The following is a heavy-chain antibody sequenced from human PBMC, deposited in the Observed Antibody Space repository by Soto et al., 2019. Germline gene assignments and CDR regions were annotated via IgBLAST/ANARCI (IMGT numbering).Heavy chain of an antibody. D-gene: IGHD6-13*01. J-gene: IGHJ6*03. CDR2: MNPNSGNT. CDR1: GYTFTSYD. Sequence: GASVKVSCKASGYTFTSYDINWVRQATGQGLEWMGWMNPNSGNTGYAQKFQGRVTMTRNTSISTAYMELSSLRSEDTAVYYCASGRFTIAAAVPTLYYYCCMDVWGKGTTVTVSS. V-gene: IGHV1-8*01. CDR3: ASGRFTIAAAVPTLYYYCCMDV.